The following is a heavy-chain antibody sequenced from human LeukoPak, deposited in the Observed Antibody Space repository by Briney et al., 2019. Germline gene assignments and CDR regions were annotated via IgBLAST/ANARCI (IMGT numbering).Heavy chain of an antibody. J-gene: IGHJ4*02. V-gene: IGHV4-59*01. Sequence: SETLSLTCTVSGGSISSYYWSWIRQPPGKGLEWIGYIYYSGSTNYNPSLKSRVTISVDTSKNQFSLKLSSVTAADTAVYYCARAEGYDYYFDYWGQGTLVTVSS. CDR2: IYYSGST. CDR3: ARAEGYDYYFDY. CDR1: GGSISSYY. D-gene: IGHD5-12*01.